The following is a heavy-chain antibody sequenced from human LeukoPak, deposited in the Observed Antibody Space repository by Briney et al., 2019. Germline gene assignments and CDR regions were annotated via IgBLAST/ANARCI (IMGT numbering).Heavy chain of an antibody. V-gene: IGHV3-15*01. CDR1: GFTFSNAW. CDR2: IKIKTDGETT. CDR3: TPSIVGATTFDY. J-gene: IGHJ4*02. Sequence: GGPLRLSCAASGFTFSNAWMSWVRQAPGKGLEWVGRIKIKTDGETTDYASPVKGRFTISRDDSKNTLYLQMNSLKTEDTAVYFCTPSIVGATTFDYWGQGTLVTVSS. D-gene: IGHD1-26*01.